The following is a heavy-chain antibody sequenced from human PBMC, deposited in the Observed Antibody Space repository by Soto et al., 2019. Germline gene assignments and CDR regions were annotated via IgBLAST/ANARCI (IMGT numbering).Heavy chain of an antibody. CDR3: TRAAFGDGMDL. Sequence: DVHLVESGGGSVRPGGSLRLSCAAFGSTYNSYDMHWVRQVAGGGLEWVSSMGGAGAKEYAASVRGRFIISRDNAKNSLYLQMDSLRVGDTAVYYCTRAAFGDGMDLWGQGTPVTVSS. CDR1: GSTYNSYD. V-gene: IGHV3-13*01. J-gene: IGHJ6*02. D-gene: IGHD3-10*01. CDR2: MGGAGAK.